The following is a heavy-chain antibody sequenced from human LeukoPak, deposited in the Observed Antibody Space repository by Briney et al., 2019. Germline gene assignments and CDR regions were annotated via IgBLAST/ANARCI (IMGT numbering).Heavy chain of an antibody. D-gene: IGHD2-15*01. V-gene: IGHV3-30-3*01. CDR2: ISYDGSNK. Sequence: PGGSLRLSCAASGFTFSSYAMHWVRQAPGKGLEWVAVISYDGSNKYYADSVKGRFTISRDNSKNTLYLQMNSLRAEDTAVYYCASQPGVLVVVVAATDNWFDPWGQGTLVTVSS. CDR1: GFTFSSYA. CDR3: ASQPGVLVVVVAATDNWFDP. J-gene: IGHJ5*02.